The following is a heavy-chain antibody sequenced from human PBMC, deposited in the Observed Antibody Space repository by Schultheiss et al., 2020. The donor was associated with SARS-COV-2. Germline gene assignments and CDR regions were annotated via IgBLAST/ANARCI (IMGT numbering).Heavy chain of an antibody. D-gene: IGHD2-2*01. CDR1: GYSFTSYW. Sequence: GGSLRLSCKGSGYSFTSYWIGWVRQMPGKGLEWMGIIYPGDSDTRYSPSFQGQVTISADKSISTAYLQWSSLKASDTAMYYCATLGYCSSTSCPAPYYYYHGMDVWGQGTTVTVSS. V-gene: IGHV5-51*01. CDR2: IYPGDSDT. J-gene: IGHJ6*02. CDR3: ATLGYCSSTSCPAPYYYYHGMDV.